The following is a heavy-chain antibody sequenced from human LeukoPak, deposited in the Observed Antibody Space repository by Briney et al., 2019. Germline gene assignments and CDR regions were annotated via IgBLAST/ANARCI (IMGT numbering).Heavy chain of an antibody. Sequence: GGSLRLSCAASGFTFSSYSMNWVRQAPGKGVEWVSSISSSSSYIYYADSVKGRFTISRDNAKNSLYLQMNSLRAEDTAVYYCARDRPGIAAADIDYWGQGTLVTVSS. CDR3: ARDRPGIAAADIDY. CDR2: ISSSSSYI. D-gene: IGHD6-13*01. J-gene: IGHJ4*02. V-gene: IGHV3-21*01. CDR1: GFTFSSYS.